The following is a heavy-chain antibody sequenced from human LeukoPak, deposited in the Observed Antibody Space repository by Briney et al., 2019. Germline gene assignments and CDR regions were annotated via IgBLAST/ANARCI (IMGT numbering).Heavy chain of an antibody. CDR1: GFTFSSYP. CDR3: ASIFSSGYSYFDY. V-gene: IGHV3-30-3*01. J-gene: IGHJ4*02. CDR2: ISDDGYNP. D-gene: IGHD5-18*01. Sequence: GGSLRLSCAASGFTFSSYPIHWVRQAPGKGLDWVAVISDDGYNPYYSDSVKGRFTISRDNSKNTVYLQMNSLRAEDTAVYYCASIFSSGYSYFDYWGQGTLVTVSS.